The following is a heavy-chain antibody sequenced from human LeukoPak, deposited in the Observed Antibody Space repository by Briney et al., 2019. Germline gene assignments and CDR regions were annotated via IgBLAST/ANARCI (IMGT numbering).Heavy chain of an antibody. Sequence: ASVKVSCKASGYTFTSYGISWVRQAPGQGLEWMGWISAYNGNTNYAQKLQGRVTMTTDTSTSTAYMELRSLRSDDTAVYYCARDEAYYYGSGSYDFDFWGQGTLVTVSS. CDR2: ISAYNGNT. D-gene: IGHD3-10*01. CDR1: GYTFTSYG. J-gene: IGHJ4*02. CDR3: ARDEAYYYGSGSYDFDF. V-gene: IGHV1-18*01.